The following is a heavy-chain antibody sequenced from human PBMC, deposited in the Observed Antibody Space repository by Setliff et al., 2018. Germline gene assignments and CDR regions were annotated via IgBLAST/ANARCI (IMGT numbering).Heavy chain of an antibody. J-gene: IGHJ4*02. CDR1: GGSIRSSSYY. V-gene: IGHV4-39*01. CDR3: ATNPYQLLNFDY. CDR2: IYYSGIT. D-gene: IGHD2-2*01. Sequence: PSETLSLTCTVSGGSIRSSSYYWGWICQPPGQGLEWIAYIYYSGITCYNPSLKSRVTISVDTSKNQFSLKLSSVTAADTAVYYCATNPYQLLNFDYWGQGTLVTVS.